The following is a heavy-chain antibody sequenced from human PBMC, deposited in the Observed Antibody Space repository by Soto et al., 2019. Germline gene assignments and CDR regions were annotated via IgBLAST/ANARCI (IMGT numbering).Heavy chain of an antibody. J-gene: IGHJ4*02. CDR2: ISWDGGST. Sequence: GGSLRLSCAASGFTFDDYTMDWVRQAPGKGLEWVSLISWDGGSTYYADSVKGRFTISRDNSKNSLYLQMNSLRTEDTALYYCAKDGNRGSYYLFAYWXQGTLVTVSS. V-gene: IGHV3-43*01. D-gene: IGHD1-26*01. CDR3: AKDGNRGSYYLFAY. CDR1: GFTFDDYT.